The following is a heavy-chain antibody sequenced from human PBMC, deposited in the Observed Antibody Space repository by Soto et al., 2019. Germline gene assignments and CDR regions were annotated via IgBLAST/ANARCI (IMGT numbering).Heavy chain of an antibody. J-gene: IGHJ3*02. CDR2: IYWDDDK. CDR3: AHSRNDILTGYYSDNDAFDI. Sequence: SGPTLVKPTQTLTLTCTFSGFSLSTSGVGVGWIRQPPGKALEWLALIYWDDDKRYSPSLKSRLTITKDTSKNQVVLTMTNMDPVDTATYYCAHSRNDILTGYYSDNDAFDIWGQGTMVTVSS. V-gene: IGHV2-5*02. CDR1: GFSLSTSGVG. D-gene: IGHD3-9*01.